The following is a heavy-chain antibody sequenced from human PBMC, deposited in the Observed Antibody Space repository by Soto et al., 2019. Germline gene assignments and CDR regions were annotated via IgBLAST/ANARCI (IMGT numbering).Heavy chain of an antibody. CDR2: IRQDGGEK. Sequence: GGSLRLSCAASGFSFRTYWMSWVRQSPGKGLEWVANIRQDGGEKYYVDSVRGRFTVSRDNANNSLYLQTNSLRAEDTAVYYCATTAGGFFDNWGQGTPVTVSS. CDR1: GFSFRTYW. J-gene: IGHJ4*02. CDR3: ATTAGGFFDN. V-gene: IGHV3-7*05. D-gene: IGHD1-1*01.